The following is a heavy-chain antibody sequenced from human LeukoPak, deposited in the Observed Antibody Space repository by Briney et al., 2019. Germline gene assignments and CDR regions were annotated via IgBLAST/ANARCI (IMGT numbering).Heavy chain of an antibody. CDR1: GFIFSSYA. CDR3: AKDRSYAFDY. D-gene: IGHD1-26*01. Sequence: GGSLRLSCEASGFIFSSYAMSWVRQAPGKGLEWVSALSGSGGSTYYTDSVKGRFAISRDNSKNTLYLQMNSLRAEDTAVYYCAKDRSYAFDYWGQGTLVTVSS. J-gene: IGHJ4*02. CDR2: LSGSGGST. V-gene: IGHV3-23*01.